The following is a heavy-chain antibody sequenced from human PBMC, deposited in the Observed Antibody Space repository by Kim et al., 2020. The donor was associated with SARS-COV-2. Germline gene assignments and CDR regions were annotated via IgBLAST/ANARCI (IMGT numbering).Heavy chain of an antibody. CDR2: IYHSGST. CDR3: ARVTVRYFDWDDAFDI. J-gene: IGHJ3*02. D-gene: IGHD3-9*01. V-gene: IGHV4-4*02. CDR1: GGSISSSNW. Sequence: SETLSLTCAVSGGSISSSNWWSWVRQPPGKGLEWIGEIYHSGSTNYNPSLKSRVTISVDKSKNQFSLKLSSVTAADTAVYYCARVTVRYFDWDDAFDIWGQGTMVTVSS.